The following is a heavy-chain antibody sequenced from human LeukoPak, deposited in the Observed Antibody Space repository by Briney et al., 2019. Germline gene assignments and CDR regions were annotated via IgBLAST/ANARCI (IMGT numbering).Heavy chain of an antibody. V-gene: IGHV4-30-2*05. CDR1: GGSISSGGYS. Sequence: PSETLSLTCAVSGGSISSGGYSWSWIRQPPGKGLEWIGYIYHSGSTYYNPSLKSRVTISVDTSKNQFSLKLSSVTAADTAVYYCARAGGGPAYYDYVWGSYRPYYFDYWGQGTLVTVSS. D-gene: IGHD3-16*02. J-gene: IGHJ4*02. CDR3: ARAGGGPAYYDYVWGSYRPYYFDY. CDR2: IYHSGST.